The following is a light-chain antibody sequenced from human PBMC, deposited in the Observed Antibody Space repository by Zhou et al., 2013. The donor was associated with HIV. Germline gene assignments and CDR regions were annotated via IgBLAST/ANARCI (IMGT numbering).Light chain of an antibody. CDR1: QSISSW. V-gene: IGKV1-5*01. CDR2: AAS. Sequence: DIQMTQSPSTLSASVGDRVTITCRASQSISSWLAWYQQKPGIAPKLLIYAASNLQSGVPSRFSGSGSGTDFTLTISSLQPEDFATYYCQQYNLYPLTFGGGPRWRSN. CDR3: QQYNLYPLT. J-gene: IGKJ4*01.